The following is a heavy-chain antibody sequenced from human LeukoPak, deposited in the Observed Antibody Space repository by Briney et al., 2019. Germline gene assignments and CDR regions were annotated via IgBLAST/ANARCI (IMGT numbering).Heavy chain of an antibody. CDR2: IKSKTEGGTT. Sequence: GGSLRLSCAASGFTFSNAWMSWVRQAPGKGLEGVGRIKSKTEGGTTDYAAPVQGRFTISRDDSKNTLYLQMNSLKTEDTAVYYCTTGPTVTTLGGYWGQGTLVTVSS. CDR1: GFTFSNAW. J-gene: IGHJ4*02. CDR3: TTGPTVTTLGGY. V-gene: IGHV3-15*01. D-gene: IGHD4-17*01.